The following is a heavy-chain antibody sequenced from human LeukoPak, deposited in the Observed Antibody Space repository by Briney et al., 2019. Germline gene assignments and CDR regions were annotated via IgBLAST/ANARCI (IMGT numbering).Heavy chain of an antibody. D-gene: IGHD2-2*01. CDR3: ARANFLYCSSTTCLFDY. J-gene: IGHJ4*02. V-gene: IGHV1-2*02. Sequence: ALVKVSCKASGYTFTDYYMHWVRQAPGQGFEWMGWINPNDGDTNYAQKFQGRVTMTRDTSISTAHMEVSRLRSDDTAVYYCARANFLYCSSTTCLFDYWGQGTLVTVSS. CDR2: INPNDGDT. CDR1: GYTFTDYY.